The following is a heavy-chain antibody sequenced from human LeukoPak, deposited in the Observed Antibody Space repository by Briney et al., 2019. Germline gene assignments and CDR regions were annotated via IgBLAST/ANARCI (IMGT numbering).Heavy chain of an antibody. CDR1: GGTFISYA. J-gene: IGHJ4*02. D-gene: IGHD1-26*01. CDR3: AGSGSYIRKYYFDY. CDR2: IIPIFGTA. Sequence: SVKVSCKASGGTFISYAISWVRQAPGQGLEWMGRIIPIFGTANYAQKFQGRVTITTDESTSTAYMELSSLRSEDTAVYYCAGSGSYIRKYYFDYWGQGTLVTVSS. V-gene: IGHV1-69*05.